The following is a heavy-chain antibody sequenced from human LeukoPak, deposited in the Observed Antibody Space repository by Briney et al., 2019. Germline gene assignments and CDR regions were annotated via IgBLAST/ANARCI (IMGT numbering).Heavy chain of an antibody. D-gene: IGHD2-21*01. J-gene: IGHJ4*02. CDR1: GFTYSNYW. Sequence: GGSLRLSCVASGFTYSNYWMSWVRQAPGKGPEWVANIKRDGSEKNYMDSAMGRFTISRDNAKNSVYLLLNSLRAEDTAVYYCARDVEGGYFDYWGQGTLVTVPS. CDR2: IKRDGSEK. V-gene: IGHV3-7*01. CDR3: ARDVEGGYFDY.